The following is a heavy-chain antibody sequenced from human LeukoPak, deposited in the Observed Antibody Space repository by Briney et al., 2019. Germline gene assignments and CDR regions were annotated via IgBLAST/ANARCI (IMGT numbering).Heavy chain of an antibody. Sequence: SETLSLTCTVSGGSISSYYWSRIRQPPGKGLEWIGYIYYSGSTNYNPSLKSRVTISVDTSKNQFSLKLSSVTAADTAVYYCAVPESSSWSFDYWGQGTLVTVSS. CDR2: IYYSGST. J-gene: IGHJ4*02. D-gene: IGHD6-13*01. V-gene: IGHV4-59*08. CDR1: GGSISSYY. CDR3: AVPESSSWSFDY.